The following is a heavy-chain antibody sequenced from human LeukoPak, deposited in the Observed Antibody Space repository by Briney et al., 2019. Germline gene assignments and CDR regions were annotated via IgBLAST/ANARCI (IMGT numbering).Heavy chain of an antibody. D-gene: IGHD6-6*01. Sequence: GGSLRLSCAASGFTFSSYAMSWVRQAPGKGLEWVSAISGNGGSTYYADSVKGRFTISRDNSKNTLYLQMNSLRAEDTAVYYCAKGRDSSSYYFDYWGQGTLVTVSS. V-gene: IGHV3-23*01. CDR1: GFTFSSYA. CDR3: AKGRDSSSYYFDY. CDR2: ISGNGGST. J-gene: IGHJ4*02.